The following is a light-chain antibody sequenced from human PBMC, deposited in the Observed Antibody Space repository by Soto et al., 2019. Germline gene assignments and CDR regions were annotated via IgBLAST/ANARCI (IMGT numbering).Light chain of an antibody. CDR1: QGISSY. J-gene: IGKJ3*01. Sequence: AIRMTQSPSSFSASTGDRVTITCRASQGISSYLAWYQQKPGKAPKLLIYAASTLQSGVPSRFSGSGSGTDFTLTISCLQSEDFATYYCQQASSFPPGFGPGTKVDIK. CDR3: QQASSFPPG. CDR2: AAS. V-gene: IGKV1-8*01.